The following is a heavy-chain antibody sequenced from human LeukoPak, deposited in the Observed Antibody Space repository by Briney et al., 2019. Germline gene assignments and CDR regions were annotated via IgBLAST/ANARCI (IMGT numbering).Heavy chain of an antibody. Sequence: GASVKVSCKASGGTFSSYAISWVRQAPGQGLEWMGRIIPILGIANYAQKFQGRVTITADKSTSTAYMELRSLRSDDTAVYYCASSAASVFGGRPGGSAFDIWGQGTMVTVSS. J-gene: IGHJ3*02. CDR3: ASSAASVFGGRPGGSAFDI. D-gene: IGHD1-26*01. CDR1: GGTFSSYA. CDR2: IIPILGIA. V-gene: IGHV1-69*04.